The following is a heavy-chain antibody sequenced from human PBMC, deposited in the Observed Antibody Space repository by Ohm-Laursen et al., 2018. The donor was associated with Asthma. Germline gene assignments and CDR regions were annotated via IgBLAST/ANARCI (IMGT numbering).Heavy chain of an antibody. CDR1: GYTFSRYS. J-gene: IGHJ4*02. CDR3: AGGKLELGY. CDR2: ISTASTFI. V-gene: IGHV3-21*01. Sequence: SLRLSCSASGYTFSRYSIHWVRQVPGKGLEWVASISTASTFIYYADSVRGRFTTSRDNAKNSVYLQMNSLRAEDTALYYCAGGKLELGYWGQGTLVTVSS. D-gene: IGHD1-7*01.